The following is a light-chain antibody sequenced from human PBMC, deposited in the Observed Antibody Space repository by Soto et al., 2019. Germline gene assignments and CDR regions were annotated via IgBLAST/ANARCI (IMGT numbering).Light chain of an antibody. J-gene: IGLJ3*02. Sequence: QSALTQPASVSGSPRQSITISCTGTSSDVGSYNLVSWYQQHPGKAPKFIIYEGTKRPVGVSIRFSGSKSDNTASLTISGLQTGDEADYYCCSYAGNSTWVFGGGTKLTVL. CDR1: SSDVGSYNL. CDR2: EGT. CDR3: CSYAGNSTWV. V-gene: IGLV2-23*01.